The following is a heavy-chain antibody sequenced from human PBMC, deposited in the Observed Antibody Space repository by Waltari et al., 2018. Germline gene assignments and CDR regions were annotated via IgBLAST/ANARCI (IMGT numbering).Heavy chain of an antibody. J-gene: IGHJ5*02. D-gene: IGHD3-3*01. CDR2: INPNRGGT. CDR3: ARAEILEWLRTQDNWFDP. CDR1: GYTFTGYY. Sequence: QVQLVQSGAEVKKPGASVKVSCKASGYTFTGYYMHWVRQAPGQGLEWMVRINPNRGGTNEEKKVQGRVTMTRDTSISTAYMELSRLRSDDTAVYYCARAEILEWLRTQDNWFDPWGQGTLVTVSS. V-gene: IGHV1-2*02.